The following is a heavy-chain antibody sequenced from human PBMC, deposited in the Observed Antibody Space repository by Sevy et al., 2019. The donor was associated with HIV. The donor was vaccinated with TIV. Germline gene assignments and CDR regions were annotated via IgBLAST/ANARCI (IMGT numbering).Heavy chain of an antibody. D-gene: IGHD3-22*01. CDR1: GGSISSYY. J-gene: IGHJ4*02. V-gene: IGHV4-59*13. CDR2: IYYSGST. Sequence: SETLSLTCTASGGSISSYYWSWIRQPPGKGLEWVGDIYYSGSTNYNPSLKSRVTISVDTSKNQFSLKLSSVTAADTAVYYCARDKDSSGSFDYWGQGTLVTVSS. CDR3: ARDKDSSGSFDY.